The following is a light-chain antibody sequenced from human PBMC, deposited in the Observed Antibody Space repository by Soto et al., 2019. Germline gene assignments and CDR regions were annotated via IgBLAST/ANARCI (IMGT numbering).Light chain of an antibody. CDR2: GAS. Sequence: EIVVTQSPGTLVLSPGERATLSCRASQSVSSSYLAWYQQKPGQAPRLLIYGASSRATGIADRFSGSGSGTDFYLTISRLEPEDFAVYYCQQYGNSPYTFGQGTKLEIK. V-gene: IGKV3-20*01. CDR3: QQYGNSPYT. CDR1: QSVSSSY. J-gene: IGKJ2*01.